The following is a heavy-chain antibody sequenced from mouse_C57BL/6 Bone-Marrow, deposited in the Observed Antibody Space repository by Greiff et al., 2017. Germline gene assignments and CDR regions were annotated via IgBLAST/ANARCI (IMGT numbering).Heavy chain of an antibody. CDR3: ASYDGYYPHWYFDV. J-gene: IGHJ1*03. V-gene: IGHV1-81*01. D-gene: IGHD2-3*01. Sequence: QVQLQQSGAELARPGASVKLSCKASGYTFTSYGISWVKQRTGQGLEWIGEIYPRSGNTYYNEKFKGKATLTADKSSSTAYMELRSLTSEDSAVYFCASYDGYYPHWYFDVWGTGTTVTVSS. CDR2: IYPRSGNT. CDR1: GYTFTSYG.